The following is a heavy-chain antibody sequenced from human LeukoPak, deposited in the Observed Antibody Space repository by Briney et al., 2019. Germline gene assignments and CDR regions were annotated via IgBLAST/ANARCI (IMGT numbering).Heavy chain of an antibody. Sequence: GSLRLSCAASGFSFSTYAMSWVRQPPGKGLEWIGSIYYSGSAYYNPSLKSRVTISVDTSKNQFSLNLRSVTAADTAVYYCARQTYDYVWGSSDYWGQGTLVTASS. CDR3: ARQTYDYVWGSSDY. CDR2: IYYSGSA. D-gene: IGHD3-16*01. J-gene: IGHJ4*02. CDR1: GFSFSTYA. V-gene: IGHV4-39*01.